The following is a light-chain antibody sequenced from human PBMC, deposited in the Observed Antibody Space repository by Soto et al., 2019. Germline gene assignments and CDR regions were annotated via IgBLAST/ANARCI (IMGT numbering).Light chain of an antibody. J-gene: IGKJ5*01. CDR2: AAS. CDR1: QSLNDY. CDR3: QHTNNFHFT. V-gene: IGKV1-39*01. Sequence: DIQVTQSPSSLSASVGDRVIITCLASQSLNDYLNWYQQKPGKAPKLLIYAASSLEGGVPSRFSGSGSGTEFTLTINSLQPGDFATYYCQHTNNFHFTFGQGTRLEIK.